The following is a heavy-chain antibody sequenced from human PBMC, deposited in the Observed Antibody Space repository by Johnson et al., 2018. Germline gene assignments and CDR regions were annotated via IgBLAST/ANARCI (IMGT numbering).Heavy chain of an antibody. CDR3: ARDPARLRLGELSYYFMDV. D-gene: IGHD3-16*02. CDR1: GFIFSTYR. V-gene: IGHV3-74*01. J-gene: IGHJ6*03. CDR2: INRDGRKT. Sequence: VQLQESGGGLVQRGGSLRLSCAASGFIFSTYRMHWVRQVPGKGLVWVSRINRDGRKTGYAESVKGRFTLSRDNPKNTLYLQMNSLRADDTAVYYCARDPARLRLGELSYYFMDVWGKGTTVTVSS.